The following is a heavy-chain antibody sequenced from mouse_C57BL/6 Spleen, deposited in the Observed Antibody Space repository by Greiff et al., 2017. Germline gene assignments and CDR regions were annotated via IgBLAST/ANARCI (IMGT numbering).Heavy chain of an antibody. Sequence: EVQLQQSGPELVKPGASVKIPCKASGYTFTDYNMDWVKQSHGKSLEWIGDINPNNGGTIYNQKFKGKATLTVDKSSSTAYMELRSLTSEDTAVYYCERFYYGSSYFDYWGQGTTLTVSS. J-gene: IGHJ2*01. CDR3: ERFYYGSSYFDY. CDR1: GYTFTDYN. D-gene: IGHD1-1*01. V-gene: IGHV1-18*01. CDR2: INPNNGGT.